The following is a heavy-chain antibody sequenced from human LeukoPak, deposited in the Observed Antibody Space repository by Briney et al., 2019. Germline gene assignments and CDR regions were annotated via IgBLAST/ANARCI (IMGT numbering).Heavy chain of an antibody. CDR2: TYHSGST. CDR1: GYSISSGYY. J-gene: IGHJ6*03. V-gene: IGHV4-38-2*02. Sequence: SETLSLTCTGSGYSISSGYYWGCIRQPPGERLERIGITYHSGSTYYNPSVKRGVTISVDTSKNQFSLKLSSVTAADTAVYYGASRKYYYYYMDVWGKGTTVTVSS. CDR3: ASRKYYYYYMDV.